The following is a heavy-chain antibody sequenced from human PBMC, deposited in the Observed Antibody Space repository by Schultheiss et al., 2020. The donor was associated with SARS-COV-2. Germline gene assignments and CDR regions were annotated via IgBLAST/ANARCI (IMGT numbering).Heavy chain of an antibody. V-gene: IGHV4-30-2*01. J-gene: IGHJ4*02. CDR3: ARGGVAPFDY. Sequence: SETLSLTCAVSGGSFSTGGDSWSWIRQPPGKGLEWIGYIYHSGSPYFNPSLKSRVTISVDTSKNQFSLKLNSVTAADTAVYYCARGGVAPFDYWGQGALVTVSS. D-gene: IGHD2-8*01. CDR1: GGSFSTGGDS. CDR2: IYHSGSP.